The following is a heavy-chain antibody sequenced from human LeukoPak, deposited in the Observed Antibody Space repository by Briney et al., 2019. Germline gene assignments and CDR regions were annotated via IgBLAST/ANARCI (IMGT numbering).Heavy chain of an antibody. CDR1: GYTFTSYG. J-gene: IGHJ5*02. CDR2: INAYNGYT. D-gene: IGHD5-24*01. Sequence: ASVKVSCKASGYTFTSYGISWVRQAPGQGLEWMGWINAYNGYTNYAQKLQGRVTMTTDTSTSTAYMELRSLRSEDTAVYYCARDNSVRDEAWWFNPWGQGTLVTVSS. V-gene: IGHV1-18*01. CDR3: ARDNSVRDEAWWFNP.